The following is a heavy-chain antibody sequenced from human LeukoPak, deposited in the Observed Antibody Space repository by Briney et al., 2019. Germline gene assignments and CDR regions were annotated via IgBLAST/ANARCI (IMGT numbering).Heavy chain of an antibody. D-gene: IGHD3-10*01. CDR1: GASINSGGFF. J-gene: IGHJ3*02. CDR2: IYYSGYT. V-gene: IGHV4-31*03. CDR3: ARVLGGTRGHTFDI. Sequence: PSETLSLTCTVSGASINSGGFFWSWIRQHPGKGLEWIGHIYYSGYTYYNPSLTSRLAISLDTSKTQFSLRLSSVTAADTALYYCARVLGGTRGHTFDIWGKGIMVIAFS.